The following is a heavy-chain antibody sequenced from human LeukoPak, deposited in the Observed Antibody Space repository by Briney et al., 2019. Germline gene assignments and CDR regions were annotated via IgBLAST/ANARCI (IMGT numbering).Heavy chain of an antibody. D-gene: IGHD6-13*01. J-gene: IGHJ4*02. V-gene: IGHV5-51*01. CDR3: ARHTSYSGSWYLGY. CDR1: GSSFTSYW. Sequence: GASLQISCQGSGSSFTSYWIGWVRQLPGKGLEWMGIIYPADSDTRYSPSFQGQVTISADKSTSTAYLQWSSLKASDTAMYYCARHTSYSGSWYLGYWGQGNLVTVSS. CDR2: IYPADSDT.